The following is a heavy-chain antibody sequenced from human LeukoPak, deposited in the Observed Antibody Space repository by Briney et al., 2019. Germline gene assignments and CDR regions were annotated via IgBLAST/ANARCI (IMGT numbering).Heavy chain of an antibody. J-gene: IGHJ4*02. CDR2: IFYSGSA. CDR1: GGSISISNYY. D-gene: IGHD3-9*01. V-gene: IGHV4-39*07. Sequence: SETLSLTCTVSGGSISISNYYWGWIRQPPGEGLEWIGSIFYSGSADYTPSLRSRATISVDTSKNQFSLKLSSVTAADTAVYYCARGDDILTGYYQWGQGTLVTVSS. CDR3: ARGDDILTGYYQ.